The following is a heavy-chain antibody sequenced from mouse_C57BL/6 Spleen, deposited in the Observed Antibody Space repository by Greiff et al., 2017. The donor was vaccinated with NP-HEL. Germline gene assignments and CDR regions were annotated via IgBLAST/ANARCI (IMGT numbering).Heavy chain of an antibody. Sequence: QVQLKQPGAELVRPGSSVKLSCKASGYTFTSYWMHWVKQRPIQGLEWIGNIDPSDSETHYNQKFKDKATLTVDKSSSTVYMELSRLTSEDSAVYFCARHEGLWYFDVWGTGTTVTVSS. V-gene: IGHV1-52*01. J-gene: IGHJ1*03. CDR2: IDPSDSET. CDR1: GYTFTSYW. CDR3: ARHEGLWYFDV.